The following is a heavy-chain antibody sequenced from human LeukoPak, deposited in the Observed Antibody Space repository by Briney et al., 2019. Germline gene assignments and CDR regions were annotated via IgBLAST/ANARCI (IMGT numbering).Heavy chain of an antibody. V-gene: IGHV4-59*01. Sequence: SETLSLTCTVSGGSISSYYWSWIRQPPGKGLEWIGYIYYSGSTNYNPSLKSRVTISVDTSKNQFSLKLSSVTAADTAVYYGARDSALAFDIWGQGTMVTVSS. CDR3: ARDSALAFDI. D-gene: IGHD2-15*01. CDR1: GGSISSYY. J-gene: IGHJ3*02. CDR2: IYYSGST.